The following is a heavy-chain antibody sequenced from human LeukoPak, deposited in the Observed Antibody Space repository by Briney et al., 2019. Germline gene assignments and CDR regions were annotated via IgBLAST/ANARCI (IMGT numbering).Heavy chain of an antibody. Sequence: GASVKVSCKASGYTFTGYYMHWVRQAPGQGLKWMGWINPNSGGTNYAQKFQGRVTMTRDTSISTAYMELSRLRSDDTAVYYCASRVAMLWFGESDLDYWGQGTLVTVSS. D-gene: IGHD3-10*01. CDR2: INPNSGGT. J-gene: IGHJ4*02. CDR3: ASRVAMLWFGESDLDY. V-gene: IGHV1-2*02. CDR1: GYTFTGYY.